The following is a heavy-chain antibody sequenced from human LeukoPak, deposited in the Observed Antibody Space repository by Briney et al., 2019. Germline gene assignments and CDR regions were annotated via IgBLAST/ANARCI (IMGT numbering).Heavy chain of an antibody. CDR1: GFTFSSYW. CDR2: ISGSGGST. CDR3: AKDRYCGGDCRIDY. Sequence: GGSLRLSCTASGFTFSSYWMSWVRQAPGKGLEWVSAISGSGGSTYYADSVKGRFTISRDNSKNTLYLQMNSLRAEDTAVYYCAKDRYCGGDCRIDYWGQGTLVTVSS. V-gene: IGHV3-23*01. D-gene: IGHD2-21*02. J-gene: IGHJ4*02.